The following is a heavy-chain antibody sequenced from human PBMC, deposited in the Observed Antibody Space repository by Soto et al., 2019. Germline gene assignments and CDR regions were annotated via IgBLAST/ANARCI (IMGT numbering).Heavy chain of an antibody. D-gene: IGHD5-12*01. Sequence: PSETLSLTCTVSGGSISSGDYYWSWIRQPPGKGLEWIGYIYYSGSTYYNPSLKSRVTISVDTSKNQFSLKLSSVTAADTAVYYCARALRVATTSGVDYWGQGTLVTVSS. CDR2: IYYSGST. J-gene: IGHJ4*02. V-gene: IGHV4-30-4*01. CDR3: ARALRVATTSGVDY. CDR1: GGSISSGDYY.